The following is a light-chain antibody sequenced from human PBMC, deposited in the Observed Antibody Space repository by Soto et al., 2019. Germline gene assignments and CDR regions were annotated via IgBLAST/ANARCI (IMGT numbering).Light chain of an antibody. CDR1: SSDVGGHNY. Sequence: QSVLTQPASMSGSPGQSITVSCTGTSSDVGGHNYVSWFQQHPGQAPKLLIYEVTTRPSGVSTRFSGSKSGNTASLTISGLQAEDEADYHCSSYSSSGTLFVFGTGTKLTVL. CDR2: EVT. V-gene: IGLV2-14*01. CDR3: SSYSSSGTLFV. J-gene: IGLJ1*01.